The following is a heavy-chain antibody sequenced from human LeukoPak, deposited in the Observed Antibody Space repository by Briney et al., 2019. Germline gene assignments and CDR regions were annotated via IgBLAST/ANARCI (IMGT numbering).Heavy chain of an antibody. CDR3: ARRSLYGYSSSWYGEDY. CDR1: GYSFTSYW. D-gene: IGHD6-13*01. CDR2: IYPGDSDT. V-gene: IGHV5-51*01. J-gene: IGHJ4*02. Sequence: GESLKISCKGSGYSFTSYWIGWVRQMPGKGLEWMGIIYPGDSDTRYSPSFQGQVTISADKSISTAYLQWSSLKASDTAMYYCARRSLYGYSSSWYGEDYWGQGTLVTVSS.